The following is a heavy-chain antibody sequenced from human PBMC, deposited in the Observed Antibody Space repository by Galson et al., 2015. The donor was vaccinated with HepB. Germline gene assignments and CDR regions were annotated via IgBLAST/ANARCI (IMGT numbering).Heavy chain of an antibody. CDR1: GGSISSSNW. CDR2: IYHSGST. CDR3: ASCAGVSAIWYFDL. D-gene: IGHD2-8*01. V-gene: IGHV4-4*02. J-gene: IGHJ2*01. Sequence: ETLSLTCAVSGGSISSSNWWSWVRQPPGKGLEWIGEIYHSGSTNYNPSLKSRVTISVDKSKNQFSLKLSSVTAADMAVYYCASCAGVSAIWYFDLWGRGTLVTVSS.